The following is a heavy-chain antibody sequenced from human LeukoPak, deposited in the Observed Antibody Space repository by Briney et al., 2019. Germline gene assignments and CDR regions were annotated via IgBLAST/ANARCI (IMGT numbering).Heavy chain of an antibody. CDR2: IKQDGSEK. Sequence: PGGSLRLSCAAYGFTFSSYWMSWVRQAPGKGLEWVANIKQDGSEKYYVDSGKGRFTIYRDNAKNSLYLQMNSLRTEDTAVVYCARARFPIWFGEPYFDYWGQGTLVTVSS. J-gene: IGHJ4*02. CDR1: GFTFSSYW. D-gene: IGHD3-10*01. CDR3: ARARFPIWFGEPYFDY. V-gene: IGHV3-7*04.